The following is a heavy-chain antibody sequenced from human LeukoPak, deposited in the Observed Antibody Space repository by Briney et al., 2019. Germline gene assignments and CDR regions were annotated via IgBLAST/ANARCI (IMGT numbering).Heavy chain of an antibody. CDR2: INPNSGGT. CDR1: GYTFTGYY. D-gene: IGHD3-3*01. Sequence: ASVKVSCKXSGYTFTGYYMHWVRQAPGQGLEGMGWINPNSGGTNYAQKFQGRVTMTRDTSISTAYMELSRLRSDDTAVYYCARDGILRFLEWLDYWGQGTLVTVSS. CDR3: ARDGILRFLEWLDY. V-gene: IGHV1-2*02. J-gene: IGHJ4*02.